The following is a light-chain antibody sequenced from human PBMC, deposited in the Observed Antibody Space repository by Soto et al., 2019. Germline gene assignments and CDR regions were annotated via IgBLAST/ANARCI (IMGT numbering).Light chain of an antibody. CDR3: QQSYSTPWT. J-gene: IGKJ1*01. Sequence: DIQMTQSPSSLSASVRDRVTIACRASQSISSYLNWYQHKPGKAPKLLIYAASTLQSGVPSRFSGGGSGTEFTLTISSLQPEDFATYFCQQSYSTPWTFGQGTKVEIK. V-gene: IGKV1-39*01. CDR1: QSISSY. CDR2: AAS.